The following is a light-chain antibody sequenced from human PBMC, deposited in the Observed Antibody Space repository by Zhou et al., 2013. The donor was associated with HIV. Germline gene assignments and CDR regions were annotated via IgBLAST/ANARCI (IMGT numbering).Light chain of an antibody. CDR3: QQRSNWPVT. CDR1: HSVSNY. V-gene: IGKV3-11*01. Sequence: EIVLTQSPATLSLSPGERATLSCRASHSVSNYLAWYQQKPGQAPRLLIYDASNRATGIPARFSGSGSGTDFTLTISSLEPEDFAVYCCQQRSNWPVTFGQGTRLEIQ. CDR2: DAS. J-gene: IGKJ5*01.